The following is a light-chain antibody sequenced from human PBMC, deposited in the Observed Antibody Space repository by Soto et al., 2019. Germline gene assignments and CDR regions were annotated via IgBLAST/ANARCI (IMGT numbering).Light chain of an antibody. Sequence: DIVMTQSPLSLPVTPGEPAPISCRSSQSLLHSNGYNYLDWYLQKPGQSPQLLIYLGSNRASGVPGRFSGSGSGTDFTLKISRVEAEDVGVYYCMQALQTPCAFGQGTKVEIK. J-gene: IGKJ1*01. CDR3: MQALQTPCA. CDR2: LGS. CDR1: QSLLHSNGYNY. V-gene: IGKV2-28*01.